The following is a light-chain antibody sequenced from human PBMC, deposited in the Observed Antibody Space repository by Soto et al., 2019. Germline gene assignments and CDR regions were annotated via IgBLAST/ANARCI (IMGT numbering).Light chain of an antibody. CDR3: QKYNSAPLT. J-gene: IGKJ4*01. V-gene: IGKV1-27*01. Sequence: DVQMTQSPSSLSAFVGDRVTINCRASQGIASYLAWFQQKPGKVPKLLIYATSTLQSGVPSRFSGSGSGTDFTLTINSLQPEDVGTYYCQKYNSAPLTFGGGTKVDIK. CDR2: ATS. CDR1: QGIASY.